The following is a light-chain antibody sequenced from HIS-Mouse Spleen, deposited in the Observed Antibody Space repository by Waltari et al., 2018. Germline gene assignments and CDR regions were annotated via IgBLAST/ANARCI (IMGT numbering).Light chain of an antibody. CDR3: GTWDSSLSAWV. J-gene: IGLJ3*02. CDR2: DNN. CDR1: SSNLGNNY. Sequence: QSVLTQPPSVSAAPGKKVTISCSGSSSNLGNNYVSWYQQLPGTAPKLLIYDNNKRPSGIPDRFSGSKSGTSATLGITGLQTGDEADYYCGTWDSSLSAWVFGGGTKLTVL. V-gene: IGLV1-51*01.